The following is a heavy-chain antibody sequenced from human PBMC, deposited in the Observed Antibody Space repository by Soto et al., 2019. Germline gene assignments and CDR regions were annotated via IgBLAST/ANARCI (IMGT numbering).Heavy chain of an antibody. CDR3: AKDLMRGAPNWFDP. D-gene: IGHD2-8*01. V-gene: IGHV3-30*18. Sequence: QVQLVESGGGVVQPGRSLRLSCAASGFTFSSYGMHWVRQAQGKGLEWVAVISYDGSNKYYADSVKGRFTISRDNSKNTLYLQMNSLRAEDTAVYYCAKDLMRGAPNWFDPWGQGTLVTVSS. CDR1: GFTFSSYG. CDR2: ISYDGSNK. J-gene: IGHJ5*02.